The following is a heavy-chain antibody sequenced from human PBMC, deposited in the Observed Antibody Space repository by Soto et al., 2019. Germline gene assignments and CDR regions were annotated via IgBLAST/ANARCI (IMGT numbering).Heavy chain of an antibody. Sequence: EVQLVKSGGGLVKPGGSLRLSCAASGLSFSYVWMNWVRQAPGKGLEWVGRIKSKIHGGTTDYDAPVKGRFTISRDDSKDTLYLQMNNLNTEATALYYCIREGAAGSPEYWGQGTLVTVSS. CDR2: IKSKIHGGTT. D-gene: IGHD6-13*01. V-gene: IGHV3-15*07. CDR1: GLSFSYVW. CDR3: IREGAAGSPEY. J-gene: IGHJ4*02.